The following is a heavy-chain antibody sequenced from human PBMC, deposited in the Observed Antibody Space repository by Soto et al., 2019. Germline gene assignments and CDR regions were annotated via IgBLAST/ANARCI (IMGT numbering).Heavy chain of an antibody. Sequence: SVKVSCKASGGTFSSYAISWVRQAPGQGLEWMGGIIPIFGTANYAQKFQGRVTITADESTSTAYMELSSLRSEDTAVYYCARDGGSGSYGFYYYGMDGWGQGTTVTVSS. V-gene: IGHV1-69*13. D-gene: IGHD3-10*01. CDR3: ARDGGSGSYGFYYYGMDG. CDR1: GGTFSSYA. J-gene: IGHJ6*02. CDR2: IIPIFGTA.